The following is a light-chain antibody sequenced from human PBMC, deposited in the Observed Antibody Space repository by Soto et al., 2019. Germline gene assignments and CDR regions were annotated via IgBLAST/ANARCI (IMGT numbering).Light chain of an antibody. J-gene: IGKJ1*01. CDR3: QQRSNWPPT. V-gene: IGKV3-11*01. CDR1: QRVSSY. Sequence: EIVLTQSPATLSLSPGERATLSCRASQRVSSYLAWYQQKPGQAPRLLIYDASNRATGIPARLSGSGSGTDFILSISSLEPEDFAVYYCQQRSNWPPTFGQGTKV. CDR2: DAS.